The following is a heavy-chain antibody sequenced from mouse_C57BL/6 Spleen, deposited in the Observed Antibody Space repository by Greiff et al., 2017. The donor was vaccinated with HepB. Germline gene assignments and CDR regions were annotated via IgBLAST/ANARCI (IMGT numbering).Heavy chain of an antibody. D-gene: IGHD4-1*01. CDR2: IDPSDSDT. CDR1: GYTFTSYW. Sequence: VQLQQSGAELVRPGSSVKLSCKASGYTFTSYWMHWVKQRPIQGLEWIGNIDPSDSDTHYNQKFKDKATLTVDKSSSTAYMTLSSLTSEDSAVYYCARWDYRFAYWGQGTLVTVSA. J-gene: IGHJ3*01. V-gene: IGHV1-52*01. CDR3: ARWDYRFAY.